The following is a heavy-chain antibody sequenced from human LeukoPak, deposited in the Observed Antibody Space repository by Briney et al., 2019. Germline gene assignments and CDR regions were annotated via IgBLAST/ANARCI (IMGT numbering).Heavy chain of an antibody. D-gene: IGHD3-10*01. CDR1: GYTFTSYG. J-gene: IGHJ4*02. CDR2: ISGYNGNT. V-gene: IGHV1-18*01. CDR3: ARDYGSGSYYNPGDY. Sequence: ASVKVSCKASGYTFTSYGISWVRQAPGQGLEWMGWISGYNGNTRYAQRLQGRVTMTTDTSTSTAYMELRSLRSDDTAVYYCARDYGSGSYYNPGDYWGQGTPVTVSS.